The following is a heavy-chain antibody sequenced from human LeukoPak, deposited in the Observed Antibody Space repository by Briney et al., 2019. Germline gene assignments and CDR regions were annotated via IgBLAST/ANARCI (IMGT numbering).Heavy chain of an antibody. V-gene: IGHV4-59*01. J-gene: IGHJ4*02. CDR3: ARVVDYYDSSGYYKSYFDY. Sequence: PSETLSLTCTVSGGSISSYYWSWIRQPPGKGLEWIGYIYYSGSTNYNPSLKSRVTISVDTSKNQFSLKLSSVTAADTAVYYCARVVDYYDSSGYYKSYFDYWGQGTLVTVPS. CDR2: IYYSGST. CDR1: GGSISSYY. D-gene: IGHD3-22*01.